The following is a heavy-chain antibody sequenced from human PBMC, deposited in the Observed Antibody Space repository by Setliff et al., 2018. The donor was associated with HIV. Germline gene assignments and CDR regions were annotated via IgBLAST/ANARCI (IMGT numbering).Heavy chain of an antibody. CDR2: IFYSGST. CDR1: GGSISTYY. J-gene: IGHJ4*02. CDR3: ARTQQTYYYDSSGYYFDY. Sequence: SETLSLTCTVSGGSISTYYWSWIRQPPGKGLEWIGYIFYSGSTNYKPSLKSRVTISVDTSKNQFSLKLSSVTAADTAVYYCARTQQTYYYDSSGYYFDYWGQGTLVTVSS. V-gene: IGHV4-59*08. D-gene: IGHD3-22*01.